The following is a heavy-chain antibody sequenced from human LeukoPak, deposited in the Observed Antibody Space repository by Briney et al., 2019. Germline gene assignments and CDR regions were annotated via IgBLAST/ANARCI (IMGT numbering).Heavy chain of an antibody. CDR1: GGSISSYY. D-gene: IGHD5-12*01. J-gene: IGHJ4*02. Sequence: SETLSLTCTVSGGSISSYYWSWIRQPPGKGLEWIGYIYYSGSTNYNPSLKSRVTISVDTSKNQFSLKLSSVTAADTAVYYCAREVGYSGLLDYWDQGTLVTVSS. CDR2: IYYSGST. V-gene: IGHV4-59*01. CDR3: AREVGYSGLLDY.